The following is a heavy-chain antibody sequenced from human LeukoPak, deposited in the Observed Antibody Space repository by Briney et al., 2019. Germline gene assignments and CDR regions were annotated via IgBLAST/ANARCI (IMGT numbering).Heavy chain of an antibody. Sequence: QTGGSLRLSCAVSGFTFPDYWMNWVRQAPGKGLDWVASIKQDGGEKSYVDSVKGRFTISRDNTKNSLYLQMTSLRAEDTAVYKCARDGTAAGLYFDLWGQGTLVTVSS. D-gene: IGHD6-13*01. J-gene: IGHJ4*01. CDR3: ARDGTAAGLYFDL. CDR2: IKQDGGEK. V-gene: IGHV3-7*01. CDR1: GFTFPDYW.